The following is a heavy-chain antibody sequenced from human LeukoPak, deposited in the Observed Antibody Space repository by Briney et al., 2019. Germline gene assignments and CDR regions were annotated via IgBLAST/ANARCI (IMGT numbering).Heavy chain of an antibody. D-gene: IGHD2-15*01. CDR1: GGSISSYY. J-gene: IGHJ3*02. Sequence: PSETLSLTCTVSGGSISSYYWSWIRQSPEKGLEWIGYIHYSGSTNYNPSLKSRVTISVDRPKNQFSLRLGSVTAADTAVYHCARHCCSGPAKRVFDTWGQGTMVTVSS. V-gene: IGHV4-59*08. CDR2: IHYSGST. CDR3: ARHCCSGPAKRVFDT.